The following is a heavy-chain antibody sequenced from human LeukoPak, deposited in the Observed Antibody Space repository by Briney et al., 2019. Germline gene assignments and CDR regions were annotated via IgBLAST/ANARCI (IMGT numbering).Heavy chain of an antibody. CDR2: INHSGST. V-gene: IGHV4-34*01. Sequence: SETLSLTCAVYGGSFSGYYWSWIRQPPGKGLEWIGEINHSGSTNYNPSIKSRVTISVDTSKNQFSLKLSSVTAADTAVYYCARATWIQLWTWFDPWGQGTLVTVSS. D-gene: IGHD5-18*01. CDR1: GGSFSGYY. J-gene: IGHJ5*02. CDR3: ARATWIQLWTWFDP.